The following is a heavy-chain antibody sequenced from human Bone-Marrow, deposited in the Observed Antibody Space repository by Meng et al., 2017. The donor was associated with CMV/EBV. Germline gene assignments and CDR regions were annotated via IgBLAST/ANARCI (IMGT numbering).Heavy chain of an antibody. J-gene: IGHJ4*02. CDR2: IYNSGST. CDR3: ASTLGTGGGY. Sequence: SETLSLTCTVSGGSISSYYWSWIRQPPGKGLEWIGYIYNSGSTNYNPSLKSRVTISVDTSKHQFSLKLGPVTAADTAVYSYASTLGTGGGYWGQGTLVTVSS. D-gene: IGHD3-10*01. CDR1: GGSISSYY. V-gene: IGHV4-59*01.